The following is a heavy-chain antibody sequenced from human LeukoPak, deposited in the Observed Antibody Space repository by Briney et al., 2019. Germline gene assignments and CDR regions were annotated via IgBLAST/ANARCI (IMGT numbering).Heavy chain of an antibody. CDR2: IYHSGST. V-gene: IGHV4-38-2*01. CDR1: SYSISSGYY. D-gene: IGHD1-1*01. CDR3: VRQLSHYSYYYYMDV. J-gene: IGHJ6*03. Sequence: PSETLSLTCAVSSYSISSGYYWGWIRQPPGKGLEWIGAIYHSGSTYYNPSLECRVTISVDTSKNQFSLKLSSVTAADTAVYYCVRQLSHYSYYYYMDVWGKGTTVTVSS.